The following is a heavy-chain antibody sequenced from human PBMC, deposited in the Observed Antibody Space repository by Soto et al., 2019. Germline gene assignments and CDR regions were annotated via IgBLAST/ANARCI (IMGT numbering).Heavy chain of an antibody. Sequence: GASVKVSCKASGYTFTSYGISWVRQAPGQGLEWMGWISAYNGNTNYAQKLQGRVTMTTDTSTSTAYMELRSLRSDDTAVYYCARDRYNWNSLYYGMDVWGQGTTVTVSS. J-gene: IGHJ6*02. CDR2: ISAYNGNT. V-gene: IGHV1-18*01. CDR3: ARDRYNWNSLYYGMDV. D-gene: IGHD1-7*01. CDR1: GYTFTSYG.